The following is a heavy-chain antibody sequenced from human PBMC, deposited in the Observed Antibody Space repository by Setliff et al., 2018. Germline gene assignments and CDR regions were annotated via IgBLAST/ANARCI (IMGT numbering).Heavy chain of an antibody. D-gene: IGHD1-1*01. J-gene: IGHJ6*03. CDR1: GGTFSDYF. CDR2: INHSGSS. V-gene: IGHV4-34*01. Sequence: PSETLSLTCGASGGTFSDYFWTWIRQSPGKGLEWIGEINHSGSSNYNPSLKSRVTISIDTSNNQFSLKVTSVTAADTAVYYCARGAPQRSSFDSRYMDVWDKGATVTVSS. CDR3: ARGAPQRSSFDSRYMDV.